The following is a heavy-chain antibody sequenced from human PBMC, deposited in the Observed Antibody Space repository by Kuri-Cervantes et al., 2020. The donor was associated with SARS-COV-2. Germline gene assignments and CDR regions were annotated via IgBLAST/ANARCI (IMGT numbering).Heavy chain of an antibody. Sequence: ASVKVSCKASGYTFTGYYMHWVRQAPGQGLEWMGWINPNSGGTNYAQKFQGRVTMTRDTSISTAYMELSSLRSEDTAVYYCARGSVVPAANDYWGQGTLVTVSS. CDR1: GYTFTGYY. CDR3: ARGSVVPAANDY. V-gene: IGHV1-2*02. CDR2: INPNSGGT. D-gene: IGHD2-2*01. J-gene: IGHJ4*02.